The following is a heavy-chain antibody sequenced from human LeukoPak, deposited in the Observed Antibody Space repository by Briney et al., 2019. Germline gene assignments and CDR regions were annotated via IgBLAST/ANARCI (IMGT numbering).Heavy chain of an antibody. CDR1: GGSISSSRYY. CDR3: ARQISSASVAFDY. CDR2: ISYSGST. Sequence: SETLSLTCTVSGGSISSSRYYWAWIRQPPGKGLDWIGSISYSGSTYYNSSLKSRLTISVDTSKNQFSLRLTSVTAADTAVYYCARQISSASVAFDYWGQGALVTVSS. J-gene: IGHJ4*02. V-gene: IGHV4-39*01. D-gene: IGHD6-6*01.